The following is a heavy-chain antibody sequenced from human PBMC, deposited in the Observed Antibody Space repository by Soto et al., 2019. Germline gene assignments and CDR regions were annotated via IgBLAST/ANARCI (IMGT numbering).Heavy chain of an antibody. CDR2: TNTNTGGT. CDR3: VRDRVPTAPEFDY. J-gene: IGHJ4*02. CDR1: GYTFTDYY. V-gene: IGHV1-2*02. D-gene: IGHD5-12*01. Sequence: QVQLVQSGAEVKKPGASVKVSCKASGYTFTDYYIHWVRQAPGHGPEWLGWTNTNTGGTNYAQKFKGRVTVTRDTSTNTAYMDLYRLTSDDTAVYYCVRDRVPTAPEFDYWGQGTLITVSS.